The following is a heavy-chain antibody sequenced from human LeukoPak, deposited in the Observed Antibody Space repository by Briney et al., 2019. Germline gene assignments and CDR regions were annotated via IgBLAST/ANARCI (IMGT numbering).Heavy chain of an antibody. Sequence: GGSLRLSCAASGFTVSSNYMSWVRQAPGKGLEWVSVIYSGGGTYYADSVKGRFTISRDNSKNTLYLQMNSLRAEDTAVYYCAREEYGDYVGYFDYWGQGTLVTVSS. CDR3: AREEYGDYVGYFDY. CDR1: GFTVSSNY. CDR2: IYSGGGT. J-gene: IGHJ4*02. D-gene: IGHD4-17*01. V-gene: IGHV3-66*02.